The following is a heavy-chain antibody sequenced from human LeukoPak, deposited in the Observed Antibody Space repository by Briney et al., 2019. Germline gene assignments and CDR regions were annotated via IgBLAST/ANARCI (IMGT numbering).Heavy chain of an antibody. D-gene: IGHD3-10*01. CDR3: AMWFGELLEQGCY. CDR1: GGSFSGYY. Sequence: SETLSLTCAVYGGSFSGYYWSWIRQPPGKGLEWIGEINHSGSTNYNPSLKSRVTISVDTSKNQFSLKLSSVTAADTAVYYCAMWFGELLEQGCYWGQGTLVTVSS. CDR2: INHSGST. V-gene: IGHV4-34*01. J-gene: IGHJ4*02.